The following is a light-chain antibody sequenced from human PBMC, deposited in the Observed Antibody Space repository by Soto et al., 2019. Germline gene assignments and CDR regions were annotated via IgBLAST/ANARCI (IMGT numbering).Light chain of an antibody. CDR2: GVS. CDR1: QSVSSN. Sequence: ILMTQSPATLSVSPGERATLSCRASQSVSSNLAWYQQKPGQAPSLLLYGVSTRATGIPTRFSGSGSGTEFTLTISSLQSEDFAIYYCQQYNNWPRTFGPGTKVDFK. CDR3: QQYNNWPRT. J-gene: IGKJ3*01. V-gene: IGKV3D-15*01.